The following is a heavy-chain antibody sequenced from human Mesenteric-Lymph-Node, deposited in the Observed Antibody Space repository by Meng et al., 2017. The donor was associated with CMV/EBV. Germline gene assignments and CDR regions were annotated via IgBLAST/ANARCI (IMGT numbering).Heavy chain of an antibody. Sequence: LRLSCAASGFTFDDYAMHWVRQAPGKGLQWVSGISWNGGAVGYADSVKGRFTISRDNPKNSLYLQMNSLSVEDTALYYCVKDRGYRKYYYYYGMDGWGQGTAVTVSS. CDR1: GFTFDDYA. D-gene: IGHD5-18*01. CDR3: VKDRGYRKYYYYYGMDG. V-gene: IGHV3-9*01. CDR2: ISWNGGAV. J-gene: IGHJ6*02.